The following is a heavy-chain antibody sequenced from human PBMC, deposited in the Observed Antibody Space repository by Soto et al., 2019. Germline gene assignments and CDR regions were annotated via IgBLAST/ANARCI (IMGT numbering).Heavy chain of an antibody. J-gene: IGHJ4*02. D-gene: IGHD3-3*01. CDR2: IYYSGST. CDR3: ARHSSASIFGVVITSHLDY. V-gene: IGHV4-59*08. CDR1: GGSISSYY. Sequence: SETLSLTCTVSGGSISSYYWSWIRQPPGKGLEWIGYIYYSGSTNYNPSLKSRVTISVDTSKNQFSLKLSSVTAADTAVYYCARHSSASIFGVVITSHLDYWGQGTLVTVSS.